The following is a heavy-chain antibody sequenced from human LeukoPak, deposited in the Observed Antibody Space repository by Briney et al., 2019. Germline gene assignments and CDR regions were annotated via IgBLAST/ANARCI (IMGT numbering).Heavy chain of an antibody. J-gene: IGHJ4*02. CDR1: GFTFSSYE. Sequence: GGSLRLSCAASGFTFSSYEMNWVRQAPGKRLEWVSYISDSGFTTHYADSVKGRFTISRDNAKNSLYLQMNSLGAEDTAVYHCARAPETSGWYMVYWGQGTLVTVSS. CDR2: ISDSGFTT. V-gene: IGHV3-48*03. D-gene: IGHD6-19*01. CDR3: ARAPETSGWYMVY.